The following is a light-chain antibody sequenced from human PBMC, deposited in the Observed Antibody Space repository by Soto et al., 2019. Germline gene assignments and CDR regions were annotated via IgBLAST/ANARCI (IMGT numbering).Light chain of an antibody. J-gene: IGLJ3*02. CDR3: NSYTSSRTLV. CDR1: SSDVGGYNF. CDR2: EVS. Sequence: QSALTQPASLSGSPGQSITISCTGTSSDVGGYNFVSWYQQHPGKAPKLMIYEVSNRPSGVSNRFSGSKSGNTASLTISGLQAEDEADYYCNSYTSSRTLVFGGGTKLTVL. V-gene: IGLV2-14*01.